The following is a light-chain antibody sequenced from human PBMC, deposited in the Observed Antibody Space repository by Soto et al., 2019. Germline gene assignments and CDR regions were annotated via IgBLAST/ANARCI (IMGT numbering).Light chain of an antibody. CDR2: AAS. CDR1: QSIVTY. Sequence: DIQMTQSPSSLSASVGDRVTITCRASQSIVTYLNWYLQKPGKAPKLLIYAASNLQSGVPSRFSGSGSGTDFTLTISSLQPEDFATYFCQQSSGSRDWAFGQGTKVEIK. CDR3: QQSSGSRDWA. J-gene: IGKJ1*01. V-gene: IGKV1-39*01.